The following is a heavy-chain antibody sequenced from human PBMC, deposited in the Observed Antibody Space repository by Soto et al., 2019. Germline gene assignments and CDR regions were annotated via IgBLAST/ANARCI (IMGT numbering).Heavy chain of an antibody. D-gene: IGHD3-9*01. CDR3: VRDLGRYFRSGYMDL. CDR1: GFAFITYT. V-gene: IGHV3-21*02. CDR2: INEDSTYI. Sequence: EVQLVESGGGLVKPGGSLRLSCTASGFAFITYTMNWVRQAPGKGREWVSSINEDSTYIYYADSLRGRITISRDNAKDSLFLQMNSLRPDDTAVYYCVRDLGRYFRSGYMDLWGDGATVTVSS. J-gene: IGHJ6*03.